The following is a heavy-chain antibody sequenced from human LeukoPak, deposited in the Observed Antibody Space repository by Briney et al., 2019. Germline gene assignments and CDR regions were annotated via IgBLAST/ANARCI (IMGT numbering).Heavy chain of an antibody. Sequence: SETLSLTCTVSGGSINNYYWSWIRQPPGGGLECIGDVYYNVLTRYNPSLNSRVTISVDASKNQFSLKVNSVTAADTAIYYCARYCNDGTCFSKALDYWGQGTLATVSS. CDR2: VYYNVLT. D-gene: IGHD2-15*01. J-gene: IGHJ4*02. V-gene: IGHV4-59*08. CDR1: GGSINNYY. CDR3: ARYCNDGTCFSKALDY.